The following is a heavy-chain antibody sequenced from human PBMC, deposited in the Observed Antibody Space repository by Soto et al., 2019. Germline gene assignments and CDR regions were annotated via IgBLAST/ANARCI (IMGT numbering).Heavy chain of an antibody. D-gene: IGHD3-10*01. V-gene: IGHV4-31*03. CDR3: ARDLYYYGSGSYHDAFDI. CDR2: IYYSGST. J-gene: IGHJ3*02. CDR1: GGSINSGGFH. Sequence: QVQLQESGPGLVKPSQTLSLTCTVSGGSINSGGFHWNWIRQHPGKGLEWIGYIYYSGSTYYNPXXKSRFTISVDXXKXQXXLKLSSVTAADTAVYYCARDLYYYGSGSYHDAFDIWGQGTMVTVSS.